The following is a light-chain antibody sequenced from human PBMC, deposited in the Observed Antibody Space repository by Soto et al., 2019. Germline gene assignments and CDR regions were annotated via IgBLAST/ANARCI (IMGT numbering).Light chain of an antibody. CDR1: SSSIGAGYD. CDR3: QSYDSSLNYV. V-gene: IGLV1-40*01. Sequence: HSALTQPPSVSGSPGQRVTISCTGSSSSIGAGYDVHWYQQLPGTAPKLLIYGNNNRPSGVPDRFSGSKSGTSASLAITGLQAEDEADYYCQSYDSSLNYVFGTGTRSPS. CDR2: GNN. J-gene: IGLJ1*01.